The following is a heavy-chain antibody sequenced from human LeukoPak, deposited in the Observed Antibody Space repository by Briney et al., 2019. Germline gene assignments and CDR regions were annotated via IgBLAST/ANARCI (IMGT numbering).Heavy chain of an antibody. D-gene: IGHD5-12*01. CDR3: ASHKGAIVATTMLFDY. CDR2: IIPILGIA. Sequence: SVKVSCKASGGTFSSYAISWVRQAPGQGLEWMGRIIPILGIANYAQKFQGRVTITADKSTSTAYMELSSLRSEDTAVYYCASHKGAIVATTMLFDYWGQGTLVTVSS. J-gene: IGHJ4*02. V-gene: IGHV1-69*04. CDR1: GGTFSSYA.